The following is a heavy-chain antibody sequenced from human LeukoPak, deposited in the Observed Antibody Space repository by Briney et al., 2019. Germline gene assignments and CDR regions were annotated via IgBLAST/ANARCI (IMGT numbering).Heavy chain of an antibody. CDR3: ARHSGVVATNAFDI. D-gene: IGHD1-26*01. Sequence: ASVKVSCKASGGTFSSYAISWVRQAPGQGLEWMGGIIPIFGTANYAQKFQGRVTITADKSTGTAYMELSSLRSEDTAVYYCARHSGVVATNAFDIWGQGTMVTVSS. J-gene: IGHJ3*02. V-gene: IGHV1-69*06. CDR2: IIPIFGTA. CDR1: GGTFSSYA.